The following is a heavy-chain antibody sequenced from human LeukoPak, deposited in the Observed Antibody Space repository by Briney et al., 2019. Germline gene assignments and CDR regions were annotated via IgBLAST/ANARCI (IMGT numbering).Heavy chain of an antibody. Sequence: GESLKISCKGSGYSFTSYWIGWVRQMPGKGLGWRGIISDIRYSPSFQGQVTLSADKSISTAYLQWSSLKASDTAMYYCAILLGYCSRTSCPPLDPWGQGTLVTVSS. CDR1: GYSFTSYW. J-gene: IGHJ5*02. D-gene: IGHD2-2*01. V-gene: IGHV5-51*01. CDR3: AILLGYCSRTSCPPLDP. CDR2: ISDI.